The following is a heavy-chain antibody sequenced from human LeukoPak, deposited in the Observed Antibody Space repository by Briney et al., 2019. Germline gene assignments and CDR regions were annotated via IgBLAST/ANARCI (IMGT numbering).Heavy chain of an antibody. V-gene: IGHV4-39*01. CDR3: ASHGSTSNKDFDS. D-gene: IGHD2-2*01. CDR1: GGSISSSSYY. CDR2: IYYSGST. J-gene: IGHJ4*03. Sequence: PSETLSLTCTVSGGSISSSSYYWGWIRQPPGKGLEWIGSIYYSGSTYYNPSLKSRVTISVDTSKNQFSLKLSSVTAADTAVYYCASHGSTSNKDFDSGGQGPLSPSPQ.